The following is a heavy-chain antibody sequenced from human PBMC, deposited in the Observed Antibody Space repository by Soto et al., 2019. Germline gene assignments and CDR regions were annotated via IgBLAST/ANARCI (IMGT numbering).Heavy chain of an antibody. D-gene: IGHD5-12*01. CDR1: GFSFSSYA. Sequence: EVQVLESGGGLVQPGGSLRLSCAASGFSFSSYAMNWVRQAPGKGLEWVSSISGSSGTTHYADSVKGRFTISRDNSKNTLYLQMNSLRAEDTAVYYCAKAAGVDGYNPDYWGQGTLVTVSS. J-gene: IGHJ4*01. CDR2: ISGSSGTT. CDR3: AKAAGVDGYNPDY. V-gene: IGHV3-23*01.